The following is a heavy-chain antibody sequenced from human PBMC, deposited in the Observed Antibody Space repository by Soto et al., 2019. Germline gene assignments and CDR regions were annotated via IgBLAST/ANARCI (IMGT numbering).Heavy chain of an antibody. D-gene: IGHD3-10*01. CDR1: GYTFTSYG. CDR3: ARGNSQINITMVRGLNPEYYYYYMDV. J-gene: IGHJ6*03. V-gene: IGHV1-18*01. Sequence: ASVKVSCKASGYTFTSYGISWVRQAPGQGLEWMGWISAYNGNTNYAQKLQGRVTMTTDTSTSTAYMELRSLRSDDTAVYYCARGNSQINITMVRGLNPEYYYYYMDVWGKGTTVTVSS. CDR2: ISAYNGNT.